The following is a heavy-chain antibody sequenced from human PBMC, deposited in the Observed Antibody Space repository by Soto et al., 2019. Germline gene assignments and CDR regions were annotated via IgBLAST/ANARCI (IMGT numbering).Heavy chain of an antibody. CDR1: GFTFSSYE. D-gene: IGHD6-19*01. J-gene: IGHJ6*02. CDR3: ARDWFRSQGYSSGWYDSRNYYYYGMDV. Sequence: PGGSLRLSCAASGFTFSSYEMNWVRQAPGKGLEWVSYISSSGSTIYYADSVKGRFTISRDNAKNSLYLQMNSLRAEDTAVYHCARDWFRSQGYSSGWYDSRNYYYYGMDVWGQGTTVTVSS. CDR2: ISSSGSTI. V-gene: IGHV3-48*03.